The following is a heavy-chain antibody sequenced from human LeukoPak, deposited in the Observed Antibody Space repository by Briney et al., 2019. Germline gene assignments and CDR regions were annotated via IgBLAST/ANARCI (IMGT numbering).Heavy chain of an antibody. J-gene: IGHJ3*02. CDR1: GGSISSGDYY. D-gene: IGHD4-17*01. Sequence: SETLSLTCTVSGGSISSGDYYWSWIRQPPGKGPEWIGYIYYSGSTYYNPSLKSRVTISVDTSKNQFSLKLSSVTAADTAVYYCARANNSATVTGVDAFDIWGQGTMVTVSS. CDR2: IYYSGST. CDR3: ARANNSATVTGVDAFDI. V-gene: IGHV4-30-4*01.